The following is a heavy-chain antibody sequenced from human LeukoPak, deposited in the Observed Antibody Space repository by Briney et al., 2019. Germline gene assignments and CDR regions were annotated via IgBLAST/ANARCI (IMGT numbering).Heavy chain of an antibody. CDR3: ARGPFSRDNFDY. V-gene: IGHV3-7*03. Sequence: GGSLRLSCAASGFTLKNYWMSWVRQAPGEGVEGVADIKKEGSEEYYVDSVQGRFTISRDNANNSLFLQMTSLRAEDTAIYYCARGPFSRDNFDYWGQGTLVTVSS. CDR2: IKKEGSEE. J-gene: IGHJ4*02. D-gene: IGHD5-24*01. CDR1: GFTLKNYW.